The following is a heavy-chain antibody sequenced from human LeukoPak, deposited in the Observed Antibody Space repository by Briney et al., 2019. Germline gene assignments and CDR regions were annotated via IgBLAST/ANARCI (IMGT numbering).Heavy chain of an antibody. V-gene: IGHV3-43*01. CDR2: VNWHGTT. J-gene: IGHJ5*02. CDR3: AKDLTYESSGSVIDT. CDR1: GFIFEDYT. Sequence: GGSLRLSCAASGFIFEDYTMHWVRQVPGKTLEWVSLVNWHGTTYYADSLKGRFTISRDNSKNSLYLQMDSLRTGDTAFYYCAKDLTYESSGSVIDTWGLGTLVTVSS. D-gene: IGHD3-22*01.